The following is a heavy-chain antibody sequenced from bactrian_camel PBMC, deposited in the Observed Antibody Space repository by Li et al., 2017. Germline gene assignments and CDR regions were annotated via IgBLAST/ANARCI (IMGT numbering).Heavy chain of an antibody. Sequence: VQLVESGGGSVQAGGSLRLSCEASGYTYSRYCMGWFRRAPGKEREGVAAINSGGDSAYYADSVKGRFTISRDNAKNTLYLQLNSLKSEDTAMYYCVTGDFSLPPLYNYWGQGTQVTVS. CDR3: VTGDFSLPPLYNY. D-gene: IGHD7*01. CDR1: GYTYSRYC. J-gene: IGHJ4*01. V-gene: IGHV3S40*01. CDR2: INSGGDSA.